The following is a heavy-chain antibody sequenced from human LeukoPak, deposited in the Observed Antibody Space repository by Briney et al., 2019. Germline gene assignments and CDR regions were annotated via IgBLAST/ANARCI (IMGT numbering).Heavy chain of an antibody. J-gene: IGHJ4*02. D-gene: IGHD6-19*01. Sequence: GRSLRLSCAASKFAFSSYAIHWVRQAPGKGLEWVAVISYDGSNKYYADSVKGRFTISRDNSKNTLYLQMNSLRAEDTAVYYCARGLIAVAGMGGYWGQGTLVTVSS. V-gene: IGHV3-30-3*01. CDR3: ARGLIAVAGMGGY. CDR2: ISYDGSNK. CDR1: KFAFSSYA.